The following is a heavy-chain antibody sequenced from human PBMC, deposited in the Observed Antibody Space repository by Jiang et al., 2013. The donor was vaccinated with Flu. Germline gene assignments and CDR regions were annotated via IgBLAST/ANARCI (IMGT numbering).Heavy chain of an antibody. V-gene: IGHV4-30-4*01. CDR2: IYYSGST. Sequence: KPSQTLSLTCTVSGGSISSGDYYWSWIRQPPGKGLEWIGYIYYSGSTYYNPSLKSRVTISVDTSKNQFSLKLSSVTAADTAVYYCARGVAVRGVTAHPDYWGQGTLVTVSS. J-gene: IGHJ4*02. CDR1: GGSISSGDYY. D-gene: IGHD3-10*01. CDR3: ARGVAVRGVTAHPDY.